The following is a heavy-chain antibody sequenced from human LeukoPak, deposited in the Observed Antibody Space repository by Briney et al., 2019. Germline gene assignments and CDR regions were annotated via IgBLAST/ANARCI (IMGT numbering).Heavy chain of an antibody. V-gene: IGHV4-4*07. CDR2: IYTSGST. D-gene: IGHD2-2*01. J-gene: IGHJ5*02. CDR3: ARELIVVVPAATNWFDP. Sequence: SETLSLTCTVSGGSISSYYWSWIRQPAGKGLEWIGRIYTSGSTNYNPSLKSRVTMSVDTSKNQFSLKLSSVTAADTSVYYCARELIVVVPAATNWFDPWGQGTLVTVSS. CDR1: GGSISSYY.